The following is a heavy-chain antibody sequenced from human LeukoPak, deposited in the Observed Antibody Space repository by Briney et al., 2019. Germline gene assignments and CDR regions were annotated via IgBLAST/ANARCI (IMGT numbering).Heavy chain of an antibody. CDR2: ISGNGINT. Sequence: GGSLRLSCATSGFTFNIYAMNWVRQAPGKGLEWVSIISGNGINTYYAESVKGRFTISRDDSKNTLYLQMNSLRVDDTAIYYCARGVSDWGQGTLVTVAS. CDR1: GFTFNIYA. V-gene: IGHV3-23*01. D-gene: IGHD3-16*01. J-gene: IGHJ4*02. CDR3: ARGVSD.